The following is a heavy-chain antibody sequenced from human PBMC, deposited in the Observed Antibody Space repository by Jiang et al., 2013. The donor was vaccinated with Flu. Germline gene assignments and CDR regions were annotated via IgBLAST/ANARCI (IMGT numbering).Heavy chain of an antibody. V-gene: IGHV1-69*06. CDR3: STPSPCGGDCYYFHY. CDR1: GGTFSSSA. Sequence: GAEVKKPGSSVKVSCKASGGTFSSSAITWVRQAPGQGLEWMGDILPIIGATNYAQKFQGRVTIIADRATNTAYMELSSLTSDDTAVYYCSTPSPCGGDCYYFHYWGQGTLVTVSS. D-gene: IGHD2-21*02. J-gene: IGHJ4*02. CDR2: ILPIIGAT.